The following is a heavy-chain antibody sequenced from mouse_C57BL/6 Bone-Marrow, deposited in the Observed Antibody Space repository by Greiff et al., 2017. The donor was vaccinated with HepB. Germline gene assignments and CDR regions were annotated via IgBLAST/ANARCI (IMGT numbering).Heavy chain of an antibody. CDR1: GFTFSSYA. D-gene: IGHD2-3*01. CDR3: ARGDDGYYLGY. CDR2: ISDGGSYT. V-gene: IGHV5-4*03. Sequence: EVKLVESGGGLVKPGGSLKLSCAASGFTFSSYAMSWVRQTPEKRLEWVATISDGGSYTYYPDNVKGRFTISRDNAKNNLYLQMSPLKSEDTAMYYCARGDDGYYLGYWGQGTTLTVSS. J-gene: IGHJ2*01.